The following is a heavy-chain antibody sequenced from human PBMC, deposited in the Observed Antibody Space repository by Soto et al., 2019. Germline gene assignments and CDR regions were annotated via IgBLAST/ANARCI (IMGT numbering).Heavy chain of an antibody. CDR2: IFSSGST. CDR3: AREGSYSAYNFAHGIQLWSFDC. V-gene: IGHV4-4*07. CDR1: GGSINTFY. Sequence: QVRLQESGPGLLKPSETLSLTCTVSGGSINTFYWSWVRQPAGKGLEWIGRIFSSGSTSFNPSLESRVAMSVDTAKNNFSLNLSSVTAADMAVYYCAREGSYSAYNFAHGIQLWSFDCWGQGALVTVSS. D-gene: IGHD5-12*01. J-gene: IGHJ4*02.